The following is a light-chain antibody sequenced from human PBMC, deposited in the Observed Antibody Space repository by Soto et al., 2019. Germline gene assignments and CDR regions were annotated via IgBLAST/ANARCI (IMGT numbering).Light chain of an antibody. CDR2: AAS. CDR3: QESYSTPPET. CDR1: QGIITY. V-gene: IGKV1-39*01. J-gene: IGKJ5*01. Sequence: DIQLTQSPSFLSASVRDRVTITCRASQGIITYLTCYQQKPGKAPELLIYAASNLQSGVPPRFSGSGSGTEFALIITSLQPADCATYFCQESYSTPPETLGQGTRLEI.